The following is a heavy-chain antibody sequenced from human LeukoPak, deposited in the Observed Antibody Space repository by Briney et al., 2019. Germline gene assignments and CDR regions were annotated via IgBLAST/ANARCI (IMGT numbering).Heavy chain of an antibody. CDR3: AIDRNFYDSSGPVDY. CDR2: ITNSGST. Sequence: SETLSLTCTVSGGSVSSYFWSWIRQPAGKGLEWIGRITNSGSTYYNPSLKSRVTISVDTSKNQFSLKLSSVTAADTAVYYCAIDRNFYDSSGPVDYWGQGTLVTVSS. CDR1: GGSVSSYF. J-gene: IGHJ4*02. D-gene: IGHD3-22*01. V-gene: IGHV4-4*07.